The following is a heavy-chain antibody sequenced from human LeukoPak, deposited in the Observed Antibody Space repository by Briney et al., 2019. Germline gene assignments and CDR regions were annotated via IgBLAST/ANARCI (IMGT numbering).Heavy chain of an antibody. D-gene: IGHD6-19*01. J-gene: IGHJ5*02. CDR2: IIPILGIA. Sequence: ASVKVSCKASGGTFSSYAISWVRQAPGQGLEWMGRIIPILGIANYAQKFQGRVTITADKSTSTAYMELSGLRSEDTAVYYCARGKQWLVPNNWFDPWGQGTLVTVSS. CDR3: ARGKQWLVPNNWFDP. V-gene: IGHV1-69*04. CDR1: GGTFSSYA.